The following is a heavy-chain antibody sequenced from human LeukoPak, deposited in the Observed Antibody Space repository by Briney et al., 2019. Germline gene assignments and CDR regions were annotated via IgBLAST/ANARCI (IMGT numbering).Heavy chain of an antibody. J-gene: IGHJ5*02. CDR1: GYTFTSYD. V-gene: IGHV1-8*01. D-gene: IGHD3-16*01. CDR3: SRGVWGDGLYWFDP. CDR2: MNPKSGNT. Sequence: ASVKVSCKASGYTFTSYDINWVRQATGQGLEWMGWMNPKSGNTGYAQKFQGRVTITRNTAISTAYMELSSLRHEDPDGALFSRGVWGDGLYWFDPCGQGTLVTVSS.